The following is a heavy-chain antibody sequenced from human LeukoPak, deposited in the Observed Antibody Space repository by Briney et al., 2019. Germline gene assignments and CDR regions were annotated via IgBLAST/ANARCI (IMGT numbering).Heavy chain of an antibody. CDR2: INQDGSDT. J-gene: IGHJ4*02. CDR1: GFSFSTNW. CDR3: ARNYD. Sequence: GGSLRLSCAASGFSFSTNWMTWVRQAPGKGLEWVANINQDGSDTYYVDSVKGRFTISRDNAKNSLYLQMNSLRAEDTAVCYCARNYDWGQGTLVTVSS. D-gene: IGHD3-16*01. V-gene: IGHV3-7*04.